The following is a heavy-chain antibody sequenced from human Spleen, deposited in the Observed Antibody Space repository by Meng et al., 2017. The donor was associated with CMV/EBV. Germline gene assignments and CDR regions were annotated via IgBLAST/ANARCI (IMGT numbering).Heavy chain of an antibody. Sequence: QVQLQESGPGLVKPSGTLSLTCTVSGGSISSSSYYWGWIRQPPGKGLECIGSIYYSGSTYYNPSLKSRVTISVDTSKNQFSLKLSSVTAADTAVYYCAREEGGWFDPWGQGTLVTVSS. D-gene: IGHD3-16*01. V-gene: IGHV4-39*07. J-gene: IGHJ5*02. CDR3: AREEGGWFDP. CDR2: IYYSGST. CDR1: GGSISSSSYY.